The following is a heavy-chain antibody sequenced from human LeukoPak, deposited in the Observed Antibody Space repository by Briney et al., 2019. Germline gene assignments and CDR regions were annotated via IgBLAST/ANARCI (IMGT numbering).Heavy chain of an antibody. CDR1: GFTLSSNY. Sequence: PGGSLRLSCAASGFTLSSNYMSWVRQAPGKGLEWVSVIYSGGSTYYADSVKGRFTISRDNTKNTLYLQMNSLRAEDTAMYYCARGVYDILTGYPDPFDYWGQGTLVTVSS. D-gene: IGHD3-9*01. V-gene: IGHV3-53*01. CDR3: ARGVYDILTGYPDPFDY. CDR2: IYSGGST. J-gene: IGHJ4*02.